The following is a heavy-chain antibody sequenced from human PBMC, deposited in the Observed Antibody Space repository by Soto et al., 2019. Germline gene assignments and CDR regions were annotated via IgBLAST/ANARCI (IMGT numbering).Heavy chain of an antibody. CDR3: ARGYSYTQPVFDY. Sequence: GGSQRLSCAASGFTVSNNYMTWVRQAPGKGLEWVSFIYSSGSTYYADSVKGRFTISRDNFKNTLYLQMNSLRAEDTAVYYCARGYSYTQPVFDYWGLGTLVTVSS. D-gene: IGHD5-18*01. J-gene: IGHJ4*02. V-gene: IGHV3-53*01. CDR1: GFTVSNNY. CDR2: IYSSGST.